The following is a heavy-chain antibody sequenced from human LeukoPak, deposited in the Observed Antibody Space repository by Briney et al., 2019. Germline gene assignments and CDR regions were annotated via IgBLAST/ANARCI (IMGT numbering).Heavy chain of an antibody. CDR3: ARSVLGYSYGLHIDY. J-gene: IGHJ4*02. D-gene: IGHD5-18*01. Sequence: KSSETLSLTCTVFGGSISNYYWSWIRQPPGKGLEWIGYIYYSGTTKYNPSLKSRVTISRDTSKNQFSLKLSSLTAADTAVYYCARSVLGYSYGLHIDYWGQGTLVTVSS. CDR2: IYYSGTT. CDR1: GGSISNYY. V-gene: IGHV4-59*01.